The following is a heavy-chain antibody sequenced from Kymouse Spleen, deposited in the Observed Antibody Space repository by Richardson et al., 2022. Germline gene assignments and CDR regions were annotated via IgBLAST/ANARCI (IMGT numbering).Heavy chain of an antibody. V-gene: IGHV3-53*01. CDR2: IYSGGST. CDR3: ARCIVGAGGGFDY. D-gene: IGHD1-26*01. CDR1: GFTVSSNY. Sequence: EVQLVESGGGLIQPGGSLRLSCAASGFTVSSNYMSWVRQAPGKGLEWVSVIYSGGSTYYADSVKGRFTISRDNSKNTLYLQMNSLRAEDTAVYYCARCIVGAGGGFDYWGQGTLVTVSS. J-gene: IGHJ4*02.